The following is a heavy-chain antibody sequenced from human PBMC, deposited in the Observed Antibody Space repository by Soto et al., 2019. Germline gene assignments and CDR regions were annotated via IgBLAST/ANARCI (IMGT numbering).Heavy chain of an antibody. Sequence: GGSLRLSCGASGFTFNNYGMGWVRQAPGKGLEWVSAITDSGDDTYYIDSVKGRFTISRDNSKSTLYLQMNSLRAEDTAIYYCAKLGSSSWSPHYYFDYWGQGTLVTVS. V-gene: IGHV3-23*01. D-gene: IGHD2-2*01. CDR3: AKLGSSSWSPHYYFDY. CDR2: ITDSGDDT. J-gene: IGHJ4*02. CDR1: GFTFNNYG.